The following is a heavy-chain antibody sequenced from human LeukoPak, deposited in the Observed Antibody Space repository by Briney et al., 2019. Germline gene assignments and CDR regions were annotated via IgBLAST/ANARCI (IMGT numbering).Heavy chain of an antibody. CDR1: GGSISSSSYY. CDR2: IYYSGST. J-gene: IGHJ1*01. CDR3: ATGATTVVTPSYFQH. V-gene: IGHV4-39*07. Sequence: KSSETLSLTCTVSGGSISSSSYYWGWIRQPPGKGLEWIGSIYYSGSTYYNPSLKSRVTISVDTSKNQFSLKLSSVTAADTAVYYCATGATTVVTPSYFQHWGQGTLVTVSS. D-gene: IGHD4-23*01.